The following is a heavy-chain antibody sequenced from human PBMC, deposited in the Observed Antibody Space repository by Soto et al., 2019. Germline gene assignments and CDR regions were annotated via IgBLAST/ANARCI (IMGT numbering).Heavy chain of an antibody. CDR3: ALPQGRPNWFDP. V-gene: IGHV1-3*01. CDR2: INAGNGNT. Sequence: ASVKVSCKASGYSFTSYAMHWVRQAPGQRLEWMGWINAGNGNTKYSQKFQGRVTITRDTSASTAYMELSSLRSEDTAVYYCALPQGRPNWFDPWGQGTLVTVSS. CDR1: GYSFTSYA. J-gene: IGHJ5*02.